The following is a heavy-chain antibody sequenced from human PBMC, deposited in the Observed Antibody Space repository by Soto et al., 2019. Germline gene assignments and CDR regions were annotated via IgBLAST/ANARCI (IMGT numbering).Heavy chain of an antibody. Sequence: GGSLRLSCAASGFTFSSYEMNWVRQAPGKGLEWVSYISSSGSTIYYADSVKGRFTISRDNAKNSLYLQMNSLRAEDTAVYYCARHIVLLWFGDAGGFDYWGQGTLVTVSS. J-gene: IGHJ4*02. CDR2: ISSSGSTI. CDR1: GFTFSSYE. D-gene: IGHD3-10*01. CDR3: ARHIVLLWFGDAGGFDY. V-gene: IGHV3-48*03.